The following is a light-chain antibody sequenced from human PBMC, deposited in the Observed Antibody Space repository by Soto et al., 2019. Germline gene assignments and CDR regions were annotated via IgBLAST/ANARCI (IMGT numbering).Light chain of an antibody. V-gene: IGKV1-12*01. CDR3: QQSNSLPLT. CDR1: QSVSSR. Sequence: DIQMTQSPSFVSASVGERATISCRASQSVSSRLAWYQQKPGKDPELLLYGASSLKSGVPSRFSGSGSGTYFTLISSSLQAEDFAYYYCQQSNSLPLTFGQGTQVEIK. J-gene: IGKJ5*01. CDR2: GAS.